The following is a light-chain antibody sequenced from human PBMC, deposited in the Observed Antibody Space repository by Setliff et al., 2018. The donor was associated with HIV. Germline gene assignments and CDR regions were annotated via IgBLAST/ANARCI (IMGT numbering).Light chain of an antibody. CDR2: EVT. CDR3: SSYAGSNNWV. Sequence: QSVLTQPPSASGSPGQSVTISCTGTSSDVGTYDYVSWYQQHPGKAPKLMMSEVTKRPSGVPDRFSGSKSGNTAPLTVSGLQVEDEADYYCSSYAGSNNWVFGGGTKVTVL. V-gene: IGLV2-8*01. J-gene: IGLJ3*02. CDR1: SSDVGTYDY.